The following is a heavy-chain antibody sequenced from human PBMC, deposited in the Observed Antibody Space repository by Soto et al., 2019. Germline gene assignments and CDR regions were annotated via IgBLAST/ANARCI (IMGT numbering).Heavy chain of an antibody. CDR2: IFWDDDK. J-gene: IGHJ4*02. V-gene: IGHV2-5*02. CDR1: GFSLSTSGVG. D-gene: IGHD4-17*01. Sequence: QITLKESGPTLVKPTQTLTLTCTFSGFSLSTSGVGLGWIRQPPGKALEWLAAIFWDDDKRYSPSLKSRLTIPKGNYRTQVVLTMTNMDPVDTATYYCAHRPYYRDYGDTFTYWGLGGLVTVSS. CDR3: AHRPYYRDYGDTFTY.